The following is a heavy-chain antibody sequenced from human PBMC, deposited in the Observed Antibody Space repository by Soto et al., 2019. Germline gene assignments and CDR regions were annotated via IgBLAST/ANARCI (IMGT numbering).Heavy chain of an antibody. CDR1: GGSISRSSYY. D-gene: IGHD6-6*01. Sequence: SETLSLTCTVSGGSISRSSYYWGWIRQPPGKGLEWIGSIYYSGSTYYNPSLKSRVTISVDTSKNQFSLKLSSVTAADTAVYYCAKTYSSSPLGNWCQGTLVNVS. V-gene: IGHV4-39*01. CDR2: IYYSGST. CDR3: AKTYSSSPLGN. J-gene: IGHJ4*02.